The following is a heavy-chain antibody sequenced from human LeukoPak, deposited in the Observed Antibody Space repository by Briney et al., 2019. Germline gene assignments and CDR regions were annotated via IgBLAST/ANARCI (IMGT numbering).Heavy chain of an antibody. CDR1: GFTFDDFA. J-gene: IGHJ4*02. CDR3: ARVKGIGYRNSIDY. V-gene: IGHV3-20*04. Sequence: GGSLRLSCAASGFTFDDFAMKWVRQAPGKGLGWVSGIIWYGGRSYYKDSVKGRFTISRDNAKNSLYLQMNSLRAEDTALYYCARVKGIGYRNSIDYWGQGTLVTVSS. CDR2: IIWYGGRS. D-gene: IGHD3-3*01.